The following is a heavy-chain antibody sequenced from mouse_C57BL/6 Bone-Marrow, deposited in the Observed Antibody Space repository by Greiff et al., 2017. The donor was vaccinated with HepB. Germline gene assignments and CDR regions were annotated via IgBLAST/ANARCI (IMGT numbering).Heavy chain of an antibody. CDR3: AGAQGYYGSLYAMDY. J-gene: IGHJ4*01. D-gene: IGHD1-1*01. CDR2: TFYSGIT. Sequence: ESGPSLVRPSQTLSLTCTVTGFSINSDCYWIWIRQFPGNKLEYIGYTFYSGITYYNPSLESRTYITRDTSKNQFSLKLSSVTTEDTATYYCAGAQGYYGSLYAMDYWGQGTSVTVSS. V-gene: IGHV3-3*01. CDR1: GFSINSDCY.